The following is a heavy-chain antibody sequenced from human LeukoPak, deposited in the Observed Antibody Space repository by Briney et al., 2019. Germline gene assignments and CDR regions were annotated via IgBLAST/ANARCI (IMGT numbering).Heavy chain of an antibody. Sequence: SETLSLTCTVSGRSISSYYGPWLRQPPGKGLEWLGYIYYTGATSYNPPLKSRVTISVDTSKKQFSLKLTSVTAADTAVYYCARYGGSGWVIDNWGQGTLVTVSS. J-gene: IGHJ4*02. V-gene: IGHV4-59*08. CDR3: ARYGGSGWVIDN. CDR2: IYYTGAT. CDR1: GRSISSYY. D-gene: IGHD6-19*01.